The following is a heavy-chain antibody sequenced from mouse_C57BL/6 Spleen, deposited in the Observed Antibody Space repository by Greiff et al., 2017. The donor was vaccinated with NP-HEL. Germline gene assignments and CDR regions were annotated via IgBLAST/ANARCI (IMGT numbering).Heavy chain of an antibody. CDR3: ASGGYYHYYAMDY. V-gene: IGHV1-64*01. Sequence: QVQLQQPGAELVKPGASVKLSCKASGYTFTSYWMHWVKQRPGQGLEWIGMIHPNSGSTNYNEKFKSKATLTVDKSSSTAYMQLSSLTSEDSAVYYCASGGYYHYYAMDYWGQGTSVTVSS. CDR1: GYTFTSYW. CDR2: IHPNSGST. D-gene: IGHD2-3*01. J-gene: IGHJ4*01.